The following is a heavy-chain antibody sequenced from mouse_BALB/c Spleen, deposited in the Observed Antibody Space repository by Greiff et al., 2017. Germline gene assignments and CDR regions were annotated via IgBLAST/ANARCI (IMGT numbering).Heavy chain of an antibody. CDR1: GFTFSSYG. CDR3: AREGVYGYDRPHAMDY. J-gene: IGHJ4*01. Sequence: EVKLMESGGGLVQPGGSLKLSCAASGFTFSSYGMSWVRQTPDKRLELVATINSNGGSTYYPDSVKGRFTISRDNAKNTLYLQMSSLKSEDTAMYYCAREGVYGYDRPHAMDYWGQGTSVTVSS. D-gene: IGHD2-2*01. V-gene: IGHV5-6-3*01. CDR2: INSNGGST.